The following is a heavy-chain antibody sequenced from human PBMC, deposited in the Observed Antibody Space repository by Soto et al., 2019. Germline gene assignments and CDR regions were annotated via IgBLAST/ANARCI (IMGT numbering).Heavy chain of an antibody. V-gene: IGHV3-23*01. CDR3: AKDLAGLRFLEWSTDY. Sequence: GGSLRLSCAASGFTFSSYAMSWVRQAPGKGLEWVSAISGSGGSTYYADSVKGRFTISRDNSKNTLYLQMNSLRAEDTAVYYCAKDLAGLRFLEWSTDYWGQGTLVTV. J-gene: IGHJ4*02. CDR2: ISGSGGST. CDR1: GFTFSSYA. D-gene: IGHD3-3*01.